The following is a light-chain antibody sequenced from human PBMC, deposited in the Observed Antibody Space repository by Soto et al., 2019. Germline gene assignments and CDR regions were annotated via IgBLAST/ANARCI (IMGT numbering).Light chain of an antibody. J-gene: IGKJ1*01. V-gene: IGKV1-27*01. CDR1: QGISNY. CDR3: QKYNSAPPCT. Sequence: DIQMTQSPSSLSASVGDRVTITCRASQGISNYLAWYQQKPGKVPKLLIYAASTLQSGVPSRFSGSGSGTDFTLTIGSLQPEDVATYYCQKYNSAPPCTFGQGTKVEIK. CDR2: AAS.